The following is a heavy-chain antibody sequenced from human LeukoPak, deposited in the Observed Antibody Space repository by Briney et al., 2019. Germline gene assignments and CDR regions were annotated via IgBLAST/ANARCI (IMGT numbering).Heavy chain of an antibody. V-gene: IGHV3-11*04. CDR3: ARRPYSSSWYYCDY. D-gene: IGHD6-13*01. J-gene: IGHJ4*02. Sequence: PGGSLRLSCAASGFTFSDYYMSWIRQAPGKGLEWVSYISSSGSTIYYADSVKGRFTISRDNAKNSLYLQMNSLRAEDTAVYYCARRPYSSSWYYCDYWGQGTLVTVSS. CDR1: GFTFSDYY. CDR2: ISSSGSTI.